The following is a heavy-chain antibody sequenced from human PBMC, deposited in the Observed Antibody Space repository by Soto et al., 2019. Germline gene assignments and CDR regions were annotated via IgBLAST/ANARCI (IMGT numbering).Heavy chain of an antibody. CDR3: AREWMVRGVITNNWFDP. D-gene: IGHD3-10*01. Sequence: QVQLVQSGAEVKKPGSSVKVSCKASGGTFSSYTISWVRQAPGQGLEWMGRIIPILGIANYAQKFQGRVTITADKSTSTAYMELGSLRSEDTAVYYCAREWMVRGVITNNWFDPWGQGTLVTVSS. CDR1: GGTFSSYT. J-gene: IGHJ5*02. V-gene: IGHV1-69*08. CDR2: IIPILGIA.